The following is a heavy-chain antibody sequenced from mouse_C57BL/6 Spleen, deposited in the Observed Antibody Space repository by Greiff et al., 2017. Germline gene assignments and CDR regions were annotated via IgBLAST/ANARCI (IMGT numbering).Heavy chain of an antibody. Sequence: EVKLVESGGGLVKPGGSLKLSCAASGFTFSDYGMHWVRQAPEKGLEWVAYISSGSSTIYYADTVKGRFTISRDNAKNTLFLQMTSLRSEDTAMYYCARMVKDYAMDYWGQGTSVTVSS. CDR3: ARMVKDYAMDY. D-gene: IGHD2-2*01. V-gene: IGHV5-17*01. J-gene: IGHJ4*01. CDR2: ISSGSSTI. CDR1: GFTFSDYG.